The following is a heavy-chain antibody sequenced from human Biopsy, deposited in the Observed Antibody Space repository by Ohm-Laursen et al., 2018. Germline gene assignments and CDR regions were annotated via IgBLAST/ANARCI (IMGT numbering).Heavy chain of an antibody. D-gene: IGHD3-3*01. Sequence: SDTLSLTCHVSGDSISIYYWSWIRQPPGKGLEWIGNFYYSGSTNYNPSLKSRITMSLDRSKSQVSLRMNSVTAADTAVYYCARARIKTSGVLIPETYYFDSWGQGTLVTVSP. CDR2: FYYSGST. CDR3: ARARIKTSGVLIPETYYFDS. V-gene: IGHV4-59*07. J-gene: IGHJ4*02. CDR1: GDSISIYY.